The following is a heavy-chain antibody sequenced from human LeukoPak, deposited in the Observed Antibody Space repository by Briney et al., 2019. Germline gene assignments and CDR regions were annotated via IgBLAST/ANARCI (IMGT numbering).Heavy chain of an antibody. Sequence: PSQTLPLTCAVSGGSISSGGYSWSWIRQPPGKGLEWIGYIYHNGSTYYNPSLKSRVTISVDRSKNQFSLKLSSVTAADTAVYYCASPYGSGKSAFDIWGQGTMVTVSS. CDR2: IYHNGST. CDR1: GGSISSGGYS. CDR3: ASPYGSGKSAFDI. D-gene: IGHD3-10*01. J-gene: IGHJ3*02. V-gene: IGHV4-30-2*01.